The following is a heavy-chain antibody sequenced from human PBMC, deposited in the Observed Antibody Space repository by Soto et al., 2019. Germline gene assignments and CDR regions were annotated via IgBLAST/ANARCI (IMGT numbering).Heavy chain of an antibody. Sequence: GGSLRLSCAASGFTFSSYGMHWVRQAPGKGLEWVAVIWYDGSNKYYADSVKGRFTISRDNSKNTLYLQMNSLRAEDTAVYYCAREETYYGMDVWGQGTTGTVSS. J-gene: IGHJ6*02. V-gene: IGHV3-33*01. CDR2: IWYDGSNK. CDR1: GFTFSSYG. CDR3: AREETYYGMDV.